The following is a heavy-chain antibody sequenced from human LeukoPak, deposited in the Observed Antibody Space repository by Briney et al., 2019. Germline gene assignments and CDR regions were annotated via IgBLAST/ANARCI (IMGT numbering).Heavy chain of an antibody. CDR3: ARAVGGLGSYRRRSSWFDP. Sequence: PSETLSLTCAVYGGSFSGYYWSWIRQPPGKGLEWIGEINHSGSTNYNPSLKSRVTISVDTSKNQFSLKLSSVTAADTAVYYCARAVGGLGSYRRRSSWFDPWGQGTLVTVSS. J-gene: IGHJ5*02. CDR1: GGSFSGYY. V-gene: IGHV4-34*01. D-gene: IGHD3-10*01. CDR2: INHSGST.